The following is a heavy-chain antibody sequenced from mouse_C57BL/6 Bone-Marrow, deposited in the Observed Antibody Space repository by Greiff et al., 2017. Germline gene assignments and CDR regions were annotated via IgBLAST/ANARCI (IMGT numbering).Heavy chain of an antibody. Sequence: VQLQQSGAELARPGASVKMSCKASGYTFTSYTMHWVKQRPGQGLEWIGNINPSSGYTKYNQKFKDKATLTADKSSSTAYMQLSSLTSEDSAVYYCARHYGSSDWYFDVWGTGTTVTVSS. CDR3: ARHYGSSDWYFDV. CDR2: INPSSGYT. D-gene: IGHD1-1*01. J-gene: IGHJ1*03. V-gene: IGHV1-4*01. CDR1: GYTFTSYT.